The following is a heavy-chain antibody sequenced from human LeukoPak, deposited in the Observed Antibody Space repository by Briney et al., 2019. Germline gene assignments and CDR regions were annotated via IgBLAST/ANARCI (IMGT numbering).Heavy chain of an antibody. CDR2: IHHSGST. J-gene: IGHJ3*01. CDR3: ARDYSSNWDGFDAFDV. Sequence: SETLSLTCAVSGGSISSSNWWSWVRQPPGKGLEWIGEIHHSGSTNYNPSLKSRVTISVDKSKNQFSLKLSSVTAADTAVYYCARDYSSNWDGFDAFDVWGQGTLVAVST. V-gene: IGHV4-4*02. D-gene: IGHD6-13*01. CDR1: GGSISSSNW.